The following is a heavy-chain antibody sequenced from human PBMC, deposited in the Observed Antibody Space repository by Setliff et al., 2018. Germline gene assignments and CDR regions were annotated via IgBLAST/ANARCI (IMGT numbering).Heavy chain of an antibody. CDR3: VRDTTSGWMLTN. Sequence: QPGGSLRLSCAASGFTFSTYGLNWVRQAPGKGLEWISYLNNDGPTIYYADSVRGRFTISRDNARDSLYLQMNSLRAEDTAVYYCVRDTTSGWMLTNWGQGTLVTVSS. CDR1: GFTFSTYG. CDR2: LNNDGPTI. V-gene: IGHV3-48*04. J-gene: IGHJ4*02. D-gene: IGHD6-25*01.